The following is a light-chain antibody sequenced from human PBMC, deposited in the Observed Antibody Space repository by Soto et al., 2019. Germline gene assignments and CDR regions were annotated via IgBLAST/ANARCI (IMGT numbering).Light chain of an antibody. Sequence: EIVLTQSPGTLSLSPGERATLSCRASQSVSSTYLAWYQQKPGQAPRLLIYGASSRATGIPDRFSGSGSGTDFTRTISRLEPEDFAVFYCQQFRSSPAWTFGQGTKVEIK. J-gene: IGKJ1*01. CDR3: QQFRSSPAWT. CDR2: GAS. CDR1: QSVSSTY. V-gene: IGKV3-20*01.